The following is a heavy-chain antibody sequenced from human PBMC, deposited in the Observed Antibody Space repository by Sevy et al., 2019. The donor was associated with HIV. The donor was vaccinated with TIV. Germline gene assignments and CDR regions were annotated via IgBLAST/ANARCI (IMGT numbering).Heavy chain of an antibody. CDR3: ATSRSGYFDSSGYYIY. CDR1: GHDFNNHW. V-gene: IGHV5-51*01. CDR2: ILPDDSDT. D-gene: IGHD3-22*01. Sequence: GESLKISCQGSGHDFNNHWIGWVRHKPGQGLEWMGVILPDDSDTKYSPSFEGQVTFSADKSISTAYLQGSSLKASDTAMYYCATSRSGYFDSSGYYIYWGQGTMVTVSS. J-gene: IGHJ4*02.